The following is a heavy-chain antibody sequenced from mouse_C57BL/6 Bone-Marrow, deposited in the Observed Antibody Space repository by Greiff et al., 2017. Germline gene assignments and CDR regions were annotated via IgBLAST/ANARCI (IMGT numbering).Heavy chain of an antibody. Sequence: EVQLQQSGAELVRPGASVKLSCTASGFNIKDDYMHWVKQRPEQGLEWIGWIDPENGDTEYTPKFQGKATIAADTSSNTAYLQLSSLTSEDTAVYYCTAVLDYGRSSWGQGTTHTVSS. CDR3: TAVLDYGRSS. CDR2: IDPENGDT. CDR1: GFNIKDDY. J-gene: IGHJ2*01. D-gene: IGHD1-1*01. V-gene: IGHV14-4*01.